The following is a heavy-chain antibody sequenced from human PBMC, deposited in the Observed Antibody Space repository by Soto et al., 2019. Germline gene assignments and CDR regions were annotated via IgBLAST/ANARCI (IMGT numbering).Heavy chain of an antibody. CDR3: AGTDYGDYVRGAFDI. Sequence: EVQVVESGGGLVKPGGSLRLSCAASGFTFSSYSMNWVRQAPGKGLEWVSCISGSSSYIYYADSVKGRFTISRDNAKNSLYLQMNSLRAEDTAVYYCAGTDYGDYVRGAFDIWGQGTMVTVSS. D-gene: IGHD4-17*01. CDR2: ISGSSSYI. V-gene: IGHV3-21*01. J-gene: IGHJ3*02. CDR1: GFTFSSYS.